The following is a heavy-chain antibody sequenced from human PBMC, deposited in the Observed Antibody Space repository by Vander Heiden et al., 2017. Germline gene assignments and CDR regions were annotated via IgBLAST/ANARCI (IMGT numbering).Heavy chain of an antibody. V-gene: IGHV3-21*01. CDR1: EFTFSSFS. J-gene: IGHJ3*02. CDR2: ISTSGSYI. Sequence: EVQLVESGGGLVKPGGSLRLSCAASEFTFSSFSMNWVRQGPGKGLEWVSSISTSGSYISSADSVRGRFTISRDNAKNSLYLQINSLRAEDTAVYYCAKAFFAFDIWGQGTMVTVSS. CDR3: AKAFFAFDI.